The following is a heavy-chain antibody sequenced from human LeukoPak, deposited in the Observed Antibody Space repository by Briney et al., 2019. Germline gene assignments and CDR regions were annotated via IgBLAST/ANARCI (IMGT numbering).Heavy chain of an antibody. CDR3: AADYYGSGILLGY. CDR2: INSDGGST. D-gene: IGHD3-10*01. J-gene: IGHJ4*02. CDR1: GFTFSTYW. Sequence: GGSLRLSCAASGFTFSTYWMHWVRQAPGKGLVWVAHINSDGGSTSYADSGKGRFTISRDNAKNTLYLQMNSLRVDDTAVYSCAADYYGSGILLGYWGQGTLVTVSS. V-gene: IGHV3-74*01.